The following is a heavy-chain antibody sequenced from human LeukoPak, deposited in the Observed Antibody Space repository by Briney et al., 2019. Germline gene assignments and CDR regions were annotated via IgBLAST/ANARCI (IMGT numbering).Heavy chain of an antibody. CDR2: IYDSGRA. CDR1: GASLSSWY. Sequence: SETLSLTCTVSGASLSSWYWSWIRQPPGKGLEWIGYIYDSGRAKDNPSLKSRVTISVDTSKNQFSLKLTSVPAADTAVYYCARAFRDYETDNCGRGTPGTVSS. D-gene: IGHD4-17*01. J-gene: IGHJ4*02. CDR3: ARAFRDYETDN. V-gene: IGHV4-59*01.